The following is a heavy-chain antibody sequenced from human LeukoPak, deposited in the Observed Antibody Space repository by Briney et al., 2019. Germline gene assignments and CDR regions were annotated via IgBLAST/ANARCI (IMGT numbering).Heavy chain of an antibody. CDR1: GFTFSSYG. Sequence: GGSLRLSCAASGFTFSSYGMHWVRQAPGKGLEWVAFIRYDGSNKYYADSVKGRFTISRDNAKNSLYLQMNSLRDEDTAVYYCAREYSSSSGSVSDYWGQGTLVTVSS. V-gene: IGHV3-30*02. D-gene: IGHD6-6*01. CDR3: AREYSSSSGSVSDY. J-gene: IGHJ4*02. CDR2: IRYDGSNK.